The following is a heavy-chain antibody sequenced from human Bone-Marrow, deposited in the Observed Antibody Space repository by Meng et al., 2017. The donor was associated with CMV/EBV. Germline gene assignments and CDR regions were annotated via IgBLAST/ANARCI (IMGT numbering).Heavy chain of an antibody. CDR1: GFTFDDYT. D-gene: IGHD3-22*01. J-gene: IGHJ4*02. CDR3: ARDSDSSGSHFDY. V-gene: IGHV3-43*01. Sequence: GGSLRLSCAASGFTFDDYTMHWVRQAPGKGLEWVSLISWDGGSTYYADSVKGRFTISRDNSKNTLYLQMNSLRAEDTAVYYCARDSDSSGSHFDYWGQGTLVTVSS. CDR2: ISWDGGST.